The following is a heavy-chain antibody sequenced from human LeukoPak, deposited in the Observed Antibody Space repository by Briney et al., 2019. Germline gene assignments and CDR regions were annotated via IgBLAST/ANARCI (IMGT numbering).Heavy chain of an antibody. J-gene: IGHJ5*02. CDR1: GGTFSSYA. Sequence: SVKVSCKASGGTFSSYAVSWVRQAPGQGLEWMGGIIPIFGTANYAQKFQGRVTITADESTSTAYMELSSLRSEDTAVYYCARVDTAMVTASGWFDPWGQGTLVTVSS. CDR3: ARVDTAMVTASGWFDP. CDR2: IIPIFGTA. V-gene: IGHV1-69*01. D-gene: IGHD5-18*01.